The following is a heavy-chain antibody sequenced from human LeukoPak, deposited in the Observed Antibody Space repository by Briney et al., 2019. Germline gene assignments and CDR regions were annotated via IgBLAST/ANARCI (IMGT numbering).Heavy chain of an antibody. CDR3: ARDRYDSSGYPDY. CDR2: IYYSGST. D-gene: IGHD3-22*01. CDR1: GGSISSYY. Sequence: PSETLSLTCTVSGGSISSYYWSWIRQPPGKGLEWIGYIYYSGSTNYNPSLKSRVTISVDTSKNQFSLKLSSVTAADTAVYYCARDRYDSSGYPDYWGQGTLVTVSS. J-gene: IGHJ4*02. V-gene: IGHV4-59*01.